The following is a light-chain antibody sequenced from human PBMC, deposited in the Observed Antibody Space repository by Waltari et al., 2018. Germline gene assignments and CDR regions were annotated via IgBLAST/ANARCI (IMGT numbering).Light chain of an antibody. CDR3: QQYGDSPLYT. CDR2: GAS. CDR1: PSAASIY. Sequence: EYVLTQSPGPLSLSPGERATLSCRASPSAASIYLALYQRKPGQAPRLLIYGASNRATGIPDRFSGSGSGKDFTLTISRLEPEDVAVYYCQQYGDSPLYTFGRGTKLEIK. V-gene: IGKV3-20*01. J-gene: IGKJ2*01.